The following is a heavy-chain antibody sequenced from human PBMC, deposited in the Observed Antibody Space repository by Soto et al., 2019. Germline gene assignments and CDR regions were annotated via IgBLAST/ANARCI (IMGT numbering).Heavy chain of an antibody. Sequence: SETLSLTCTVSGGSISNAAYSWSWIRQPPGKGLEWIGYIYPSGMPFYNPSLRSRVTISIDRSNDQFSLNLKSVTAADTAVYYCARERGGYGLFDSWGQGTLVTVS. V-gene: IGHV4-30-2*01. CDR3: ARERGGYGLFDS. J-gene: IGHJ4*02. CDR1: GGSISNAAYS. D-gene: IGHD5-18*01. CDR2: IYPSGMP.